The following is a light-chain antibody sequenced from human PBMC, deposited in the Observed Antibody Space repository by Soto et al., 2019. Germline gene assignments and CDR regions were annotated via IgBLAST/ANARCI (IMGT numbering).Light chain of an antibody. CDR1: SSDIGAYNY. V-gene: IGLV2-14*03. J-gene: IGLJ1*01. Sequence: QPASVSGSPGQSITISCTGTSSDIGAYNYVSWYQQHPGKAPKLMIYEITNRPSGISNRFSGSRSGNTASLSISGLQAEDEADYYCSSYSSAIAFVFGTGTKLTVL. CDR3: SSYSSAIAFV. CDR2: EIT.